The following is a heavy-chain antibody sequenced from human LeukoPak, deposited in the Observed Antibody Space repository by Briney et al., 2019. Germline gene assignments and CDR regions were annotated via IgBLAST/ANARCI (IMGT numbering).Heavy chain of an antibody. Sequence: GESLKISCKASGYTFGNYWIGWVRQTPAKGLEWLGIIYPEDSDVKYSPSFQGQVTISADRSFNTAYLQWRSLKASDTAMYYCARVYDAWSGFSQYYFDYWGHGTLVTVSS. CDR2: IYPEDSDV. J-gene: IGHJ4*01. V-gene: IGHV5-51*01. CDR1: GYTFGNYW. D-gene: IGHD3-3*01. CDR3: ARVYDAWSGFSQYYFDY.